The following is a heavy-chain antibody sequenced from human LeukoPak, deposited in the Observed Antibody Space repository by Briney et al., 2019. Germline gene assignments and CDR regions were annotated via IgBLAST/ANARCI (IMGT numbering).Heavy chain of an antibody. CDR1: GFTFSSYW. CDR3: ARAQGDYVWGSYRYYFDY. CDR2: IKQDGSEK. V-gene: IGHV3-7*01. D-gene: IGHD3-16*02. J-gene: IGHJ4*02. Sequence: GGSLRLSCAASGFTFSSYWMSWVRQAPGKGQEWVANIKQDGSEKYYVDSVKGRFTISRDNAKNSLYLQMNSLRAEDTAVYYCARAQGDYVWGSYRYYFDYWGQGTLVTVSS.